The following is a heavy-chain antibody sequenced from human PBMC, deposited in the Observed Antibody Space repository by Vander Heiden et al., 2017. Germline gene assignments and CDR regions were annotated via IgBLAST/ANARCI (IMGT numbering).Heavy chain of an antibody. V-gene: IGHV4-30-4*01. D-gene: IGHD3-10*01. CDR2: IYYSGST. CDR3: ARDRVLLWFGESDV. J-gene: IGHJ4*02. Sequence: QVQLQESGPGLVQPSQTLPLICTVSGGSISIGDYYWSWIRQPPGKGLEWIGYIYYSGSTYYNPSLKSRVTISVDTSKNQFSLKLSSVTAADTAVYYCARDRVLLWFGESDVWGQGTLVTISS. CDR1: GGSISIGDYY.